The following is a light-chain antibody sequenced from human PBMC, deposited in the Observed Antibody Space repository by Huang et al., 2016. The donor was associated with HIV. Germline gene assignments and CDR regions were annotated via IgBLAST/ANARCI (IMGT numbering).Light chain of an antibody. CDR1: HTVDMY. Sequence: DIQMTQSPSSLSASIGDRVTMSCRASHTVDMYLNWYQQTPGRAPKLLIYAASNLQSDVPSRFSGTGSGTNFTLTISSLQPEDFVIYFCQQTYNVPRTFGQGTALEIK. J-gene: IGKJ2*01. CDR3: QQTYNVPRT. V-gene: IGKV1-39*01. CDR2: AAS.